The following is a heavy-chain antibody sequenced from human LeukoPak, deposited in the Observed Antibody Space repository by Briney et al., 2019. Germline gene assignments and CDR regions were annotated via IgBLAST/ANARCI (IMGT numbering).Heavy chain of an antibody. CDR1: GFTFSSYS. CDR2: ISTMSNYI. D-gene: IGHD1-7*01. Sequence: GGSLRLSCAASGFTFSSYSMNWVRQAPGKGLEWVSSISTMSNYIFYGDSVKGRFTISRDNAKNSVYLQMNSLRAEDTAIYYCAREDDWNYEDYWGQGTLVTVSS. CDR3: AREDDWNYEDY. V-gene: IGHV3-21*01. J-gene: IGHJ4*02.